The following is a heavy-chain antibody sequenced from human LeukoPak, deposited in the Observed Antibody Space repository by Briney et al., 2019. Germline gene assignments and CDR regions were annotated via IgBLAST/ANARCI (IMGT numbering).Heavy chain of an antibody. CDR2: IKWNGGSK. Sequence: PGGCLGLSCASLGLPHGVFGIRGATDAPGKGRVGRSGIKWNGGSKGYADSVKGRFTIYRNNAKTCLYLQMTSQRAEDTALYYCARGARGVSGYYFDFWGQGTLVTVSS. V-gene: IGHV3-20*04. J-gene: IGHJ4*02. CDR1: GLPHGVFG. D-gene: IGHD3-10*01. CDR3: ARGARGVSGYYFDF.